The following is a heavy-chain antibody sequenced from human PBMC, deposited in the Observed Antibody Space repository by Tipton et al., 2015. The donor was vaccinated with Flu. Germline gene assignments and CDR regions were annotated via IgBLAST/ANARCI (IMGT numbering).Heavy chain of an antibody. CDR3: ARVWEKQWAYYYYYGMDV. V-gene: IGHV1-69*04. D-gene: IGHD6-19*01. J-gene: IGHJ6*02. CDR2: IVPILGIA. CDR1: GGTFSSYT. Sequence: QSGAEVKKPGSSVRVSCKASGGTFSSYTINWVRQAPGQGLEWMGRIVPILGIANYAQKFQGRVTITADESTSTAYMELSSLRSEDTAVYYCARVWEKQWAYYYYYGMDVWGQGTTVTVSS.